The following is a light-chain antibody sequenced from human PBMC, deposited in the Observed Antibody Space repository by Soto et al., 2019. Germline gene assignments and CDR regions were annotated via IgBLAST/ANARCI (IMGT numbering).Light chain of an antibody. J-gene: IGKJ1*01. CDR1: QSISSW. Sequence: DIQMTQSPSPLSASLGDRVTITCRASQSISSWLAWYQQKPGKAPKLLIYDASSLESGVPSRFSGSGSGTEFTLTISSLQPDDFATYYCQQYNSYWTFGQGTKVDIK. CDR2: DAS. CDR3: QQYNSYWT. V-gene: IGKV1-5*01.